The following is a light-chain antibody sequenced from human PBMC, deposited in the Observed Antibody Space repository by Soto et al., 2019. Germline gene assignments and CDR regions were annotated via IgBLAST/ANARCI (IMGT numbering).Light chain of an antibody. CDR3: SSYTSSSTLV. J-gene: IGLJ1*01. Sequence: QLVLTQPPSVSGAPGQRVTLSCTGNSSNLGAGYDVHWYQQLPGAAPKLVIFGNRNRPSGVPERFSGSKSGNTASLTISGLQAEDEADYYCSSYTSSSTLVFGTGTKLTVL. CDR2: GNR. V-gene: IGLV1-40*01. CDR1: SSNLGAGYD.